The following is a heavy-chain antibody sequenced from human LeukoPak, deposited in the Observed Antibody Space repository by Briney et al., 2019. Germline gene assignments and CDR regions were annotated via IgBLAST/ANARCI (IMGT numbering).Heavy chain of an antibody. Sequence: SETLSLTCTVSGGSISSYYWSWIRQPPGKGLEWVGYIYYSGSTNYNPSLKSRVTISVDTSKNQFSLKLSSVTAADTAVYYCAGGFRAFGVVSELFDPWGQGTLVTVSS. CDR2: IYYSGST. CDR1: GGSISSYY. V-gene: IGHV4-59*01. J-gene: IGHJ5*02. CDR3: AGGFRAFGVVSELFDP. D-gene: IGHD3-3*01.